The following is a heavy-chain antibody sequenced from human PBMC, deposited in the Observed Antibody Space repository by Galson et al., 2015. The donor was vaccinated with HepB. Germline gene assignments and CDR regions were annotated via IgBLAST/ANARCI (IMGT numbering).Heavy chain of an antibody. J-gene: IGHJ5*02. CDR2: INPSAGNT. CDR3: ASTLYSSSWYWFDP. D-gene: IGHD6-13*01. CDR1: GYTFSTYY. Sequence: SVKVSCKASGYTFSTYYIHWVRQAPGPGLEWMGIINPSAGNTNYAQKFQGRVTMTRDTSTSTVYMELSSLRSEDTAVYYCASTLYSSSWYWFDPWGQGTLVTVSS. V-gene: IGHV1-46*03.